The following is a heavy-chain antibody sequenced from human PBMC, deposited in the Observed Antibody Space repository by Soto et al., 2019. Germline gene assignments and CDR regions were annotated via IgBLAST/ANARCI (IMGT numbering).Heavy chain of an antibody. D-gene: IGHD6-25*01. CDR1: GFTFSSYA. J-gene: IGHJ4*02. CDR2: IAGSGIST. V-gene: IGHV3-23*01. CDR3: AKGSAHGSPYYFDY. Sequence: EVQLLETGGDLVQPGGSLRLSCAASGFTFSSYAMSWVRQAPGEGLEWVSAIAGSGISTFHADSVKGRFTISRDNSKNTLILQMNSLRAEDSAVYYCAKGSAHGSPYYFDYWGRGTLVTVSS.